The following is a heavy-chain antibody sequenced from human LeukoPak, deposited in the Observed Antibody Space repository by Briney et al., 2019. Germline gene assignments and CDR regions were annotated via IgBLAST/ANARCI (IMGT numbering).Heavy chain of an antibody. CDR1: GFTFSSYE. CDR3: ARDPGNGGYED. Sequence: GGSLRLSCAASGFTFSSYEMNWVRQAPGKGLEGVSYISSSGSTIYYADSVKGRFTISRDNAKNSLYLQMNSLRAEDTAVYYCARDPGNGGYEDWGQGTLVTVSS. V-gene: IGHV3-48*03. J-gene: IGHJ4*02. D-gene: IGHD5-12*01. CDR2: ISSSGSTI.